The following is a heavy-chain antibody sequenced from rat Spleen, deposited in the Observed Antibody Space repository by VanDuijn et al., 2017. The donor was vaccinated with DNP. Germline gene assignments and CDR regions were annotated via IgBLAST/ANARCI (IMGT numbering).Heavy chain of an antibody. CDR1: GFTFSDYY. CDR3: AREGWYFDY. CDR2: IGSDGYAP. V-gene: IGHV5-22*01. D-gene: IGHD1-1*01. Sequence: EVQLVESGGGLVQPGRSLKLSCAASGFTFSDYYMAWVRQAPTQGLEWVAYIGSDGYAPYYGDSVKGRFTISRDNAKNTLFLQMNRLRSEDTATYYCAREGWYFDYWGQGVMVTVSS. J-gene: IGHJ2*01.